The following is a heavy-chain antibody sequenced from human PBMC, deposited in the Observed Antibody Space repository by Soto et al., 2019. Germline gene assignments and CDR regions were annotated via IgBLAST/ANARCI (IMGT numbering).Heavy chain of an antibody. V-gene: IGHV3-30*18. CDR1: GFTFSSCG. Sequence: SCAASGFTFSSCGMHWVRQAPGKGLEWVAVISYDGSNKYYADSVKGRFTISRDNSKNTLYLQMNSLRAEDTAVYYCAKDGHDYSNRRYYYYGMDVWGQGTTVTVSS. J-gene: IGHJ6*02. CDR2: ISYDGSNK. D-gene: IGHD4-4*01. CDR3: AKDGHDYSNRRYYYYGMDV.